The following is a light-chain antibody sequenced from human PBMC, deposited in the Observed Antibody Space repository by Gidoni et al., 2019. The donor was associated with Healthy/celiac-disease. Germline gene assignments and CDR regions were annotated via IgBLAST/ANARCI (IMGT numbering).Light chain of an antibody. CDR3: QQYNSYPLT. J-gene: IGKJ1*01. CDR2: KAS. CDR1: QSTSSW. Sequence: QMNQSPSTLSASVGDRVTSNCRASQSTSSWLAWYQQKPGKAPKLLIYKASSLESGVPSRFSGSGSGTEFTLTISSLQPDDFATYYCQQYNSYPLTFXXXTKVEIK. V-gene: IGKV1-5*03.